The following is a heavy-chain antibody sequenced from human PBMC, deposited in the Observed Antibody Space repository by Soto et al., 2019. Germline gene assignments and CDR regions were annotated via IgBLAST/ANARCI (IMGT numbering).Heavy chain of an antibody. Sequence: QVELVESGGGLVKPGGSLRLSCAASGFTFSDSFMSWIRQTPGKGLEWISYISDSGSTIYYADSVKGRFTVSRDDVKKSLFLELNSLRDEDTAVYYCARVAAHYDRSGFREDYFDYWGQGTLVIVSS. CDR1: GFTFSDSF. J-gene: IGHJ4*02. V-gene: IGHV3-11*01. D-gene: IGHD3-22*01. CDR3: ARVAAHYDRSGFREDYFDY. CDR2: ISDSGSTI.